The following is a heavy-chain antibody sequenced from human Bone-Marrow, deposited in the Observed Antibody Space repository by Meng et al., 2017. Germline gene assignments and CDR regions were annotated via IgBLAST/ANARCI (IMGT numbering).Heavy chain of an antibody. CDR3: ARPYNLAEAGIYGY. J-gene: IGHJ4*02. CDR2: INSDGSST. V-gene: IGHV3-74*01. CDR1: GFTFSSYW. D-gene: IGHD6-13*01. Sequence: GESLKISCAASGFTFSSYWMHWVRQAPGKGLVWVSRINSDGSSTSYADSVKGRFTISRDNAKNTLYLQMNSLRAEDTAVYYCARPYNLAEAGIYGYWGQGTMVTVSS.